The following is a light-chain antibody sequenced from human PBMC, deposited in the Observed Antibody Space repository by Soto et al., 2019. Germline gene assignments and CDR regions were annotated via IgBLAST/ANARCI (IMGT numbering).Light chain of an antibody. V-gene: IGLV2-14*03. CDR2: GVS. Sequence: QSVLTQPASVSGSPGQSITISCTGTSSDVGRYDYVSWYQQHPGKAPKLMIYGVSHRPSGVSNRFFGSKSGNTASLTISGLQVEDEADYYCCSFTSSSTLVFGGGTKVTVL. J-gene: IGLJ2*01. CDR1: SSDVGRYDY. CDR3: CSFTSSSTLV.